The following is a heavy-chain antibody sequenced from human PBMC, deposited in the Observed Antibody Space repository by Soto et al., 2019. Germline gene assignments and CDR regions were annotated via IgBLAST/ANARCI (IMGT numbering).Heavy chain of an antibody. CDR1: DGSISGFY. Sequence: QVQLQESGPGLVKPSEILSLTCTVSDGSISGFYWSWIRQSPGKGLEWLGYIYDGDSSNYNPSLDSRVIISVDTSKHQFYLRLSSVIAADTAVYYCARAYYHTDGYSIDPWGQGNLVTVSS. CDR2: IYDGDSS. J-gene: IGHJ5*02. V-gene: IGHV4-59*01. D-gene: IGHD2-8*01. CDR3: ARAYYHTDGYSIDP.